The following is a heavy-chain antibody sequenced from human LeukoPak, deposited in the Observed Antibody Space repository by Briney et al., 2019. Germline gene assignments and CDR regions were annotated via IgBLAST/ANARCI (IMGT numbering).Heavy chain of an antibody. CDR3: ARNHDSGSTRAYVI. D-gene: IGHD3-10*01. CDR2: IYPGDSDT. CDR1: GYIFTDYW. J-gene: IGHJ3*02. Sequence: GESLKISCKGSGYIFTDYWIAWVRQMPGKGLEWMGIIYPGDSDTRYTPSFQGQVTISADKSISTAYLQWNSLKASDAAMYYCARNHDSGSTRAYVIWGQGTMVTVSS. V-gene: IGHV5-51*01.